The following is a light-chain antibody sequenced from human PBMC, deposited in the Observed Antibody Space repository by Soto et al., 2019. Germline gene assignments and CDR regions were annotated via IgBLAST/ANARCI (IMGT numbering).Light chain of an antibody. CDR3: QQSYSTPIT. CDR2: AAS. V-gene: IGKV1-39*01. Sequence: IHMTQSPCALSASVGDRLTITCRASQSISSYLNWYQQKPGKAPKLLIYAASSLQSGVPSRFSGSGSGTDFTLTISSLQPEDFATYYCQQSYSTPITFGQGTRLEIK. J-gene: IGKJ5*01. CDR1: QSISSY.